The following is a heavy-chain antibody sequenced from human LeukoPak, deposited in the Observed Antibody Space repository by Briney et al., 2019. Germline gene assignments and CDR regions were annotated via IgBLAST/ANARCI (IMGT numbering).Heavy chain of an antibody. D-gene: IGHD2-15*01. Sequence: ASVKVSCKTSGYTFTGYYLHWVRQAPGQGLEWMGWINPNNGNTNYAQKLQGRVTMTTDTSTSTAYMELRSLRSDDTAVYYCARDRGGGDFDYWGQGALVTVSS. CDR2: INPNNGNT. V-gene: IGHV1-18*04. CDR3: ARDRGGGDFDY. J-gene: IGHJ4*02. CDR1: GYTFTGYY.